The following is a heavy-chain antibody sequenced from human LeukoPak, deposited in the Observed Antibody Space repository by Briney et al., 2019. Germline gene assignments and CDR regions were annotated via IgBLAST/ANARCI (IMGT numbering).Heavy chain of an antibody. CDR2: INHSGST. Sequence: SETLSLTCAVYGGSFSGYYWSWIRQPPGKGLEWIGEINHSGSTNYNPYLKSRVTISVDTSKNQFSLKLSSVTAADTAVYYCARARRYCSSTSCYFNWFDPWGQGTLVTVSS. CDR3: ARARRYCSSTSCYFNWFDP. CDR1: GGSFSGYY. V-gene: IGHV4-34*01. D-gene: IGHD2-2*01. J-gene: IGHJ5*02.